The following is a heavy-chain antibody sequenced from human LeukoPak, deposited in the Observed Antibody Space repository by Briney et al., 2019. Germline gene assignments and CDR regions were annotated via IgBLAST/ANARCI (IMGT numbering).Heavy chain of an antibody. J-gene: IGHJ4*02. V-gene: IGHV3-74*01. Sequence: PGGSLRLSCAASGFTFSSYWMHWVRQAPGKGPVWVSRINTDGSKTNYADSVKGRFTISRDNAKNTLYLQMNSLRAEDTAVYYCARVRADYDTSGYDYWGQGTLVTVSS. CDR1: GFTFSSYW. CDR3: ARVRADYDTSGYDY. D-gene: IGHD3-22*01. CDR2: INTDGSKT.